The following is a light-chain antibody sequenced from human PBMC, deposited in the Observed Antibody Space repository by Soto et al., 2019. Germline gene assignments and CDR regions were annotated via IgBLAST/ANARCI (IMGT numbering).Light chain of an antibody. CDR1: SSDVGAYNF. CDR2: DVN. Sequence: QSALTQPHSVSGSPGQSVTISCTGTSSDVGAYNFASWYQQRPGTAPRLIIYDVNKRPSGVPDRFSGSKSGNTASLTISGLQAEDEADYYCCSYAGNYKYVFGSGTKVPS. CDR3: CSYAGNYKYV. J-gene: IGLJ1*01. V-gene: IGLV2-11*01.